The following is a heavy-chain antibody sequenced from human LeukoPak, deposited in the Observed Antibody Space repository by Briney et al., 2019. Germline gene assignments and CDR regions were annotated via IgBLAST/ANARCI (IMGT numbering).Heavy chain of an antibody. CDR2: ISYDGSNK. D-gene: IGHD6-13*01. Sequence: PGRSLRLSCAASGFTFSSYGMHWVRQAPGKGLEWVAVISYDGSNKYYADSVKGRFTISRDNSKNTLYLQMNSLRAEDTAVYYCAKDRAAAGTGYFDYRGQGTLVTVSS. CDR1: GFTFSSYG. CDR3: AKDRAAAGTGYFDY. V-gene: IGHV3-30*18. J-gene: IGHJ4*02.